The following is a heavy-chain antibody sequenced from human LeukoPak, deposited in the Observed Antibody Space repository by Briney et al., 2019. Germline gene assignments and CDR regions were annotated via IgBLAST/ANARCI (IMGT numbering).Heavy chain of an antibody. CDR1: GYWFTNYA. Sequence: GASVKVSCKASGYWFTNYAMNWVRQAPGQGLEWMGWINTNTGNPTYAQGFTGRFVFSLDTSVSTAYLQISSLKADDTAVYYCARNNADGEGRFGYWGQGTLVTVSS. CDR2: INTNTGNP. V-gene: IGHV7-4-1*02. CDR3: ARNNADGEGRFGY. J-gene: IGHJ4*02. D-gene: IGHD3-10*01.